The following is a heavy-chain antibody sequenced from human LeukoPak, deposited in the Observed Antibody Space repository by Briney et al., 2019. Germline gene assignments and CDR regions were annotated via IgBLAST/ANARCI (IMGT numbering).Heavy chain of an antibody. Sequence: SGGSLRLSCAASGFTFSSYAMHWVRQAPGKGLEWVAVISYDGSNKYYADSVKGRFTISRDNSKNTLYLQMNSLRAEDTAVYYCAREVPATYFDYWGQGTLVTVSS. D-gene: IGHD2-2*01. J-gene: IGHJ4*02. CDR3: AREVPATYFDY. CDR2: ISYDGSNK. V-gene: IGHV3-30*04. CDR1: GFTFSSYA.